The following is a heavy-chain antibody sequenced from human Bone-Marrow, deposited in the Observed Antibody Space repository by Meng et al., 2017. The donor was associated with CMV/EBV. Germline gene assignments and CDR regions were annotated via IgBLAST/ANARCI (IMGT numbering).Heavy chain of an antibody. V-gene: IGHV3-30*02. J-gene: IGHJ6*02. CDR3: VLDYCSSTSCYRGNYYYGMDV. CDR1: GFTFSSYG. D-gene: IGHD2-2*01. CDR2: IRYDGSNK. Sequence: GGSLRLSCAASGFTFSSYGMHWVRQAPGKGLEWVAFIRYDGSNKYYADSVKGRFTISRDNSKNTLYLQMNSLRAEDTAVYYCVLDYCSSTSCYRGNYYYGMDVWGQGTTVTFSS.